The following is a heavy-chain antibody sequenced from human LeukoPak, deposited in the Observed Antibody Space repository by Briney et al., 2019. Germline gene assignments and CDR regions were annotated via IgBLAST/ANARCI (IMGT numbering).Heavy chain of an antibody. CDR1: GFTFSSYA. Sequence: PGGSLRLSCAASGFTFSSYAINWVRQAPGKGLEWVSAISGSGGSTYYADSVKGRFTISRDNSKNTLYLQMNSLRAEDTAVYYCARKVVVGAPRFDYWGQGTLVTVSS. CDR2: ISGSGGST. CDR3: ARKVVVGAPRFDY. V-gene: IGHV3-23*01. D-gene: IGHD1-26*01. J-gene: IGHJ4*02.